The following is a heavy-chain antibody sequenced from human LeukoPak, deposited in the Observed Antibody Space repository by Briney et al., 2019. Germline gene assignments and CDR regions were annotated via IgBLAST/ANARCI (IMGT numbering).Heavy chain of an antibody. Sequence: ASVKVSCKVSGYTLTELSMHWVRQAPGKGLEWMGGFDPEDGETIYAQKFQGRVTMTRDMSTSTVYMELSSLRSEDTAVYYCARDFGDTAMVIGDWGQGTLVTVSS. D-gene: IGHD5-18*01. CDR1: GYTLTELS. J-gene: IGHJ4*02. CDR3: ARDFGDTAMVIGD. V-gene: IGHV1-24*01. CDR2: FDPEDGET.